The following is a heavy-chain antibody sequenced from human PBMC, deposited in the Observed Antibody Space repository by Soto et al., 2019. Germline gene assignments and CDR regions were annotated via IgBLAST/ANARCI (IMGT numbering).Heavy chain of an antibody. D-gene: IGHD3-10*01. CDR2: TYYRSKWYN. CDR3: ARTVRGHGVKYFDY. J-gene: IGHJ4*02. CDR1: GDSVSSNSAA. Sequence: QTLSLTCAISGDSVSSNSAAWNWIRQSPSRGLEWLGRTYYRSKWYNDYEVSVKSRITINPDTSKNQFSLQLNSVTPEDTAVYYCARTVRGHGVKYFDYWGQGTLVTVSS. V-gene: IGHV6-1*01.